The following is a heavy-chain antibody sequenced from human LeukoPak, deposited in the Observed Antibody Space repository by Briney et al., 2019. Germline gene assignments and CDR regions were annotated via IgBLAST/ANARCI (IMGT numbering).Heavy chain of an antibody. V-gene: IGHV3-21*04. Sequence: GGSLRLSCAASGFTFTTYNMNWVRQAPGKGLEWVSSISSSISSYIYYADSVKGRFTISRDNAKNSLYLQMNSLRAEDTAVYYCARGRLPKYYFDSWGQGTLVTVSS. D-gene: IGHD4-11*01. CDR3: ARGRLPKYYFDS. J-gene: IGHJ4*02. CDR2: ISSSISSYI. CDR1: GFTFTTYN.